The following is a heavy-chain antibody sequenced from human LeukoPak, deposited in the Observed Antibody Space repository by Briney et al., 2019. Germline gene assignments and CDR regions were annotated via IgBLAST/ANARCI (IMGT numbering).Heavy chain of an antibody. CDR2: IYYSGST. D-gene: IGHD6-6*01. Sequence: AQTLSLTCTVSGGSISSGDYYWSWIRQPPGKGLEWIGYIYYSGSTYYNPSLKSRVTISVDTSKNQFSLKLSSVTAADTAVYYCARLSYSSSSCWFDPWGQGTLVTVSS. CDR1: GGSISSGDYY. V-gene: IGHV4-30-4*08. CDR3: ARLSYSSSSCWFDP. J-gene: IGHJ5*02.